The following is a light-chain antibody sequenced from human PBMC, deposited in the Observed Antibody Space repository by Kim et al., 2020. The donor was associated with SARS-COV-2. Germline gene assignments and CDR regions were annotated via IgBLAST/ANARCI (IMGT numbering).Light chain of an antibody. Sequence: RQTATPTCTGNSNNVGNQGAAWLQQHQGHPPKLLSYRSNNRPSGISERFSASRSGNTASLTITGLQPEDEADYYCSAWDSSLSAWMFGGGTKVTVL. CDR3: SAWDSSLSAWM. J-gene: IGLJ3*02. CDR2: RSN. V-gene: IGLV10-54*04. CDR1: SNNVGNQG.